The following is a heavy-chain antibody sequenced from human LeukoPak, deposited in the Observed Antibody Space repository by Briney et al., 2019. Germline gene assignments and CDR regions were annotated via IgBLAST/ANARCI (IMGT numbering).Heavy chain of an antibody. D-gene: IGHD2-2*01. V-gene: IGHV3-23*01. CDR3: AKDSRAYCTSTSCFDFDF. CDR2: ISVTGSKR. CDR1: GFTFNSYA. J-gene: IGHJ4*02. Sequence: GGSLRLSCAASGFTFNSYAMGWVRQSPGKGLEWVSGISVTGSKRHYADSVKGRFTISRDNSKNTLYLQMNSLRAEDTALYYCAKDSRAYCTSTSCFDFDFWGQGILVTVSS.